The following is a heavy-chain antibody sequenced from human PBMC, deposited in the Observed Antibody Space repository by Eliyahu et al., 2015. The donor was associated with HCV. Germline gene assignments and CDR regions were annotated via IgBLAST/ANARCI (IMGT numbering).Heavy chain of an antibody. Sequence: QVQLVQSGAEVKKPGASLKVSCKASGYTFTSFDINWVRQATGQGLEWMGWINPNSGSTGYAQKSQGRVTMTRDTSTSTAYMELSSLRSEDTAVYYCARERDGSGSLGNWGQGTLVTVSS. D-gene: IGHD3-10*01. CDR2: INPNSGST. CDR1: GYTFTSFD. V-gene: IGHV1-8*01. CDR3: ARERDGSGSLGN. J-gene: IGHJ4*02.